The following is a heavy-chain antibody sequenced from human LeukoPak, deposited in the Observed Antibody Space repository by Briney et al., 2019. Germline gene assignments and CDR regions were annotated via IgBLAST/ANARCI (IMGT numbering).Heavy chain of an antibody. CDR3: ARCGTPNNYYYYGMDV. CDR2: ISISRTYT. Sequence: GGSLRLSCAASGFTFSDYYMSWIRQAPGKXLEWVAYISISRTYTNYADSVKGRFTISRDNAKNSLYLQMNSLRAEDTAVYYCARCGTPNNYYYYGMDVWGQGTTVTVSS. V-gene: IGHV3-11*03. J-gene: IGHJ6*02. D-gene: IGHD1-26*01. CDR1: GFTFSDYY.